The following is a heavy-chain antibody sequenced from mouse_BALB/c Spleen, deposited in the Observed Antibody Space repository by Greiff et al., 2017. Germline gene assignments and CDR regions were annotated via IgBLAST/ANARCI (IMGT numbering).Heavy chain of an antibody. V-gene: IGHV5-6-5*01. Sequence: EVKLVESGGGLVKPGGSLKLSCAASGFTFSSYAMSWVRQTPEKRLEWVASISSGGSTYYPDSVKGRFTISRDNARNILYLQMSSLRSEDTAMYYCAREGDGNYAMDYWGQGTSVTVSS. CDR1: GFTFSSYA. D-gene: IGHD2-1*01. CDR3: AREGDGNYAMDY. CDR2: ISSGGST. J-gene: IGHJ4*01.